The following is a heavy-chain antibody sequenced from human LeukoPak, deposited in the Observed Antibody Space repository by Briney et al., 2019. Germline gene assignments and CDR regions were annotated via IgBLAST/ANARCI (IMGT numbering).Heavy chain of an antibody. CDR3: ARGHTAVTRHFDF. V-gene: IGHV3-30*03. D-gene: IGHD4-17*01. CDR2: MSFDGSHT. Sequence: GGSLRLSCAASGFTFSSYGMHWVRQAPGKGLEWVAVMSFDGSHTYYADSVKGRFTISRDNSKNTLYLQMNSLRAEDTAVYYCARGHTAVTRHFDFWGQGTLVTVSS. CDR1: GFTFSSYG. J-gene: IGHJ4*02.